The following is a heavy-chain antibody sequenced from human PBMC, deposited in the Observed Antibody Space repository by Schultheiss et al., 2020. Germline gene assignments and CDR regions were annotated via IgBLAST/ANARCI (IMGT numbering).Heavy chain of an antibody. CDR2: ISGSGSTI. J-gene: IGHJ5*02. CDR3: AVGFHSPAWFHP. D-gene: IGHD2/OR15-2a*01. Sequence: GESLKISCAASGFTFSNYGMHWVRQAPGQGLEWVSAISGSGSTIYYADSVKGRFTISRDNARNSVYLQMNSLRVGDTAFYHCAVGFHSPAWFHPWGQGTLVTVSS. CDR1: GFTFSNYG. V-gene: IGHV3-21*04.